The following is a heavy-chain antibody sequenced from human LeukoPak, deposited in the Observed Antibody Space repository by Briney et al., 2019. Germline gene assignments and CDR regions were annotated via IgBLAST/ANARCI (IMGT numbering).Heavy chain of an antibody. D-gene: IGHD3-22*01. V-gene: IGHV4-34*01. CDR2: ITPSGST. J-gene: IGHJ4*02. CDR1: GGSFSGYS. CDR3: ASSFYYDSRDY. Sequence: SEPLSLTCVVYGGSFSGYSWSWIRQPPGKGLEWIGEITPSGSTNYSPSLKSRVSISIDTSKKKLSLRLTSVTAADSAVYYCASSFYYDSRDYWGQGTLVTVSS.